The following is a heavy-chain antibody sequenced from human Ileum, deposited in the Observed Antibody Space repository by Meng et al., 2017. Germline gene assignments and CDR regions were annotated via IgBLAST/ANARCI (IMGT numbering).Heavy chain of an antibody. CDR3: ARGVAEN. J-gene: IGHJ4*02. Sequence: QVQLVQSGAEVKKPGASVKVSCKASGYTFTGYYMHWVRQAPGQGLEWMGRIYPHNGATNYAQTFQGRVTMTGDTSIATAYMELNRLTSDDTAVYYCARGVAENWGQGTLVTAPQ. CDR2: IYPHNGAT. CDR1: GYTFTGYY. D-gene: IGHD6-19*01. V-gene: IGHV1-2*06.